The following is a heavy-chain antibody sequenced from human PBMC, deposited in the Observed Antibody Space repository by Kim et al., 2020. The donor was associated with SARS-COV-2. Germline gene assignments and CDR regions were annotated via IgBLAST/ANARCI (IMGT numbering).Heavy chain of an antibody. CDR3: ARDSGRGFDL. D-gene: IGHD5-12*01. J-gene: IGHJ2*01. V-gene: IGHV3-7*01. CDR2: IKDDGREK. Sequence: GGSLRLSCTPSGFTFSRYWMTWVRQAPGKGLDWVANIKDDGREKKYVDSVKGRFTISRDNGQNALYLQMNSLRVEDMAVYYCARDSGRGFDLWGRGTLVT. CDR1: GFTFSRYW.